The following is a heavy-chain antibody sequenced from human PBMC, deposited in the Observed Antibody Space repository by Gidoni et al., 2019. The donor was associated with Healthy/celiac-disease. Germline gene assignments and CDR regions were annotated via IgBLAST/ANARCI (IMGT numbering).Heavy chain of an antibody. Sequence: EVQLVESGGGLVKPGRSLSLSCTASGFTFGDYAMSWFRQAPGKGLEWVGFIRSKAYGGTTEYAASVKGRFTISRDDSKSIAYLQMNSLKTEDTAVYYCHNSPGRGVNSGPYYYYYGMDVWGQGTTVTVSS. CDR3: HNSPGRGVNSGPYYYYYGMDV. CDR1: GFTFGDYA. D-gene: IGHD1-1*01. CDR2: IRSKAYGGTT. V-gene: IGHV3-49*05. J-gene: IGHJ6*02.